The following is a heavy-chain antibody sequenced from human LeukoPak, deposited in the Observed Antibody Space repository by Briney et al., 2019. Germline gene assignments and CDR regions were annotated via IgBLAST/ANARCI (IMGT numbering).Heavy chain of an antibody. Sequence: GESLKISCKGSGYSFTSYWIGWVRQMPGKGLEWMGIIYPGDSDTRYSPSFQGQVTISADKSISTAYLQWSSLKASDTAMYYCARRGDSSGYTNPHAFDIWGHGTMVTVSS. CDR1: GYSFTSYW. CDR3: ARRGDSSGYTNPHAFDI. D-gene: IGHD3-22*01. V-gene: IGHV5-51*01. J-gene: IGHJ3*02. CDR2: IYPGDSDT.